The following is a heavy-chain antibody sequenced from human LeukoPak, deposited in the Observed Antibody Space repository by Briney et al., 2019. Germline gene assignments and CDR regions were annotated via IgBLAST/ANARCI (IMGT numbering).Heavy chain of an antibody. CDR2: ISSSGSTI. V-gene: IGHV3-48*04. CDR3: AELGITMIGGV. J-gene: IGHJ6*04. D-gene: IGHD3-10*02. CDR1: GFTFRSYG. Sequence: PGGSLRLSCAASGFTFRSYGIHWVRQAPGKGLEWVSYISSSGSTIYYADSVKGRFTISRDNAKNSLYLQMNSLRAEDTAVYYCAELGITMIGGVWGKGTTVTVSS.